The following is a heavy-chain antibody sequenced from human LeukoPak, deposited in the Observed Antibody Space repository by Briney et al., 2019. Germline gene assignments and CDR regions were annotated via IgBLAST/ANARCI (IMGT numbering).Heavy chain of an antibody. Sequence: GGSLRLSSTASGFTFSSYEMNWVRQAPGKGLEWVSYISSSGSTIYYADSVKGRFTISRDNAKNSLYLQMNSLRAEDTAVYYCARGNDYVWGSYARPAVDVWGKGTTVTISS. CDR1: GFTFSSYE. V-gene: IGHV3-48*03. CDR3: ARGNDYVWGSYARPAVDV. J-gene: IGHJ6*04. CDR2: ISSSGSTI. D-gene: IGHD3-16*01.